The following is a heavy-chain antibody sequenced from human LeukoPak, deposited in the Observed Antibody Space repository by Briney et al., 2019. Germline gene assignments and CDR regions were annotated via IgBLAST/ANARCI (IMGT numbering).Heavy chain of an antibody. J-gene: IGHJ4*02. Sequence: GGSLRPSCAASGFTFSDYYMSWIRQAPGKGLEWVSYISSSGSTIYYADSVKGRFTISRDNAKNSLYLQMNSLRAEDTAVYYCAGGYCSGGSCYEFDYWGQGTLVTVSS. CDR2: ISSSGSTI. V-gene: IGHV3-11*01. CDR1: GFTFSDYY. CDR3: AGGYCSGGSCYEFDY. D-gene: IGHD2-15*01.